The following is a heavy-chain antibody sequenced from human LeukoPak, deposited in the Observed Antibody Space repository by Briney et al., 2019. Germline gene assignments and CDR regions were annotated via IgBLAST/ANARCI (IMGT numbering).Heavy chain of an antibody. Sequence: GRSLRLSCAASGFTFSSYAMHWVRQAPGKGLEWVAVISYDGSNKYYADSVKGRFTISRGNSKNTLYLQMNSLRAEDTAVYYCARDWDYYDSSGYFGYWGQGTLVTVSS. D-gene: IGHD3-22*01. J-gene: IGHJ4*02. CDR1: GFTFSSYA. V-gene: IGHV3-30-3*01. CDR2: ISYDGSNK. CDR3: ARDWDYYDSSGYFGY.